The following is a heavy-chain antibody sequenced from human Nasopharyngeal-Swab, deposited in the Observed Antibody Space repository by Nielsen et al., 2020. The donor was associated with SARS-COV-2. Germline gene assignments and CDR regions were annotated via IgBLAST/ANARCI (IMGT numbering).Heavy chain of an antibody. Sequence: GGSLRLSCAASGFTFSSYSMNWVRQAPGKGLEWVSSISSSSSYIYYADSVKGRFTISRDNAKNSLYLQMNSLRAEDTAVYYCARDYIPAATIWKYFDYWGQGTLVTVSS. CDR3: ARDYIPAATIWKYFDY. V-gene: IGHV3-21*01. J-gene: IGHJ4*02. D-gene: IGHD5-12*01. CDR1: GFTFSSYS. CDR2: ISSSSSYI.